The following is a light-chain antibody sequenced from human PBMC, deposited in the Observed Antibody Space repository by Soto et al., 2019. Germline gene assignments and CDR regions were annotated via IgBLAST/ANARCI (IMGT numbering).Light chain of an antibody. CDR2: GAS. V-gene: IGKV3-15*01. CDR3: QQYNNWPRT. J-gene: IGKJ1*01. CDR1: QSVITN. Sequence: EIVMTQSPATLPVSPGERATLSCRASQSVITNLAWYQQTNGQAPRPLIYGASTRDAIIPARFSGIWSGTEFTLPFSSLQSEDFAVYYCQQYNNWPRTFGQGTKVDI.